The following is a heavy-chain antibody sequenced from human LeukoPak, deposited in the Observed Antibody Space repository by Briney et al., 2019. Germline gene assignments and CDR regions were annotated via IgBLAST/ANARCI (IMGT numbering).Heavy chain of an antibody. CDR3: ARNLIPEQLVLNF. CDR1: GGSISNYY. J-gene: IGHJ4*02. Sequence: PSETLSLTCTVSGGSISNYYWDWIRQPPGKGLEWIGYIYYTGSTNYNPSLKSRVTMSVDTSKNQFSLNLKSVTPEDTAVYYCARNLIPEQLVLNFWGQGTLVTVSS. D-gene: IGHD6-13*01. V-gene: IGHV4-59*01. CDR2: IYYTGST.